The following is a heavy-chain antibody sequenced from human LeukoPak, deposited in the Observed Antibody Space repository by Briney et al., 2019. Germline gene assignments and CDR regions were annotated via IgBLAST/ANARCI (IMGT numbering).Heavy chain of an antibody. CDR2: ISGSGGST. CDR1: GFTFSSYA. D-gene: IGHD2-2*01. CDR3: ARSTAHIVVVPAASFGEYYYMDV. V-gene: IGHV3-23*01. Sequence: GGSLRLSCAASGFTFSSYAMSWVRQAPGKGLEWASAISGSGGSTYYADSVKGRFTISRDNAKNSLYLQMNSLRAEDTAVYYCARSTAHIVVVPAASFGEYYYMDVWGKGTTVTISS. J-gene: IGHJ6*03.